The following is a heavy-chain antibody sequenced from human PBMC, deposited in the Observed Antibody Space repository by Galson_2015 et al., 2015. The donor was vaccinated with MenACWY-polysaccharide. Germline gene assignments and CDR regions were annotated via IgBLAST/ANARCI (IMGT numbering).Heavy chain of an antibody. Sequence: SETLSLTCTVSGDSISSYYWNWIRQPPGKGLEWIGYIYYSGSTNYNPSLKSRVTLSVDTSKNQFSLKLSSVTAADTAIYFCARGFYDSSGSSDPSDLWAQGTLVTVSS. CDR1: GDSISSYY. CDR3: ARGFYDSSGSSDPSDL. J-gene: IGHJ5*02. V-gene: IGHV4-59*01. CDR2: IYYSGST. D-gene: IGHD3-22*01.